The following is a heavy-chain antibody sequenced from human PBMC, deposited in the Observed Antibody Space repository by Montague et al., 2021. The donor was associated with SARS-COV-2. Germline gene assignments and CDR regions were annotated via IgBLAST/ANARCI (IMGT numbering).Heavy chain of an antibody. D-gene: IGHD7-27*01. V-gene: IGHV2-5*01. CDR2: IFWNDDK. J-gene: IGHJ4*02. CDR3: EHSLLFSSLGAFDS. CDR1: GFSLISDGVG. Sequence: PALVRPTQTLTLTCTFSGFSLISDGVGVGWIRQPPGKALEWLALIFWNDDKRYNSSLKNRLTVTKDTSKNQVVLTMTNMDPLDTGTYYCEHSLLFSSLGAFDSWGQGTLVTVAS.